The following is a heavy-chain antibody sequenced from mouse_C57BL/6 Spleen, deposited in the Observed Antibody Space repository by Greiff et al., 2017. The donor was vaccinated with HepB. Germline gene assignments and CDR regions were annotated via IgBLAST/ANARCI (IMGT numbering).Heavy chain of an antibody. CDR3: ARSHYGNHGYFDV. Sequence: QVQLQQSGAELARPGASVKMSCKASGYTFTSYTMHWVKQRPGQGLEWIGYINPSSGYTKYNQKFKDKATLTADKSSSTAYMQLSSLTSEDYAVYYCARSHYGNHGYFDVWGTGTTVTVSS. CDR1: GYTFTSYT. CDR2: INPSSGYT. V-gene: IGHV1-4*01. J-gene: IGHJ1*03. D-gene: IGHD2-1*01.